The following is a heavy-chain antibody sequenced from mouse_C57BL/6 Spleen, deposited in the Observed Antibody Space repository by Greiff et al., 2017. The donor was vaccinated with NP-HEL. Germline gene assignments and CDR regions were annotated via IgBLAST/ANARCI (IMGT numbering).Heavy chain of an antibody. V-gene: IGHV6-3*01. J-gene: IGHJ3*01. D-gene: IGHD1-1*01. Sequence: VMLVESGGGLVQPGGSMKLSCVASGFTFSNYWMNWVRQSPEKGLEWVAQIRLKSDNYATHYAESVKGRFTISRDDCKSSVYLQMNNLRAEDTGIYYCTSYYDGSSYVGFAYWGQGTLVTVGA. CDR3: TSYYDGSSYVGFAY. CDR1: GFTFSNYW. CDR2: IRLKSDNYAT.